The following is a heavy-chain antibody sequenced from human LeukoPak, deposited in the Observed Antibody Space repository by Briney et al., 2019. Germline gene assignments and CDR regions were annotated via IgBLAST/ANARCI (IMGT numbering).Heavy chain of an antibody. CDR3: ARDRIAVAGTYHYFDY. Sequence: QTGGSLRLSCAASGFTFNSYAMTWVRQAPGKGLEWVAVIWYDGSNKYYADSVKGRFTISRDNSKNTLYLQMNSLRAEDTAVYYCARDRIAVAGTYHYFDYWGQGTLVTVSS. D-gene: IGHD6-19*01. CDR1: GFTFNSYA. CDR2: IWYDGSNK. V-gene: IGHV3-33*08. J-gene: IGHJ4*02.